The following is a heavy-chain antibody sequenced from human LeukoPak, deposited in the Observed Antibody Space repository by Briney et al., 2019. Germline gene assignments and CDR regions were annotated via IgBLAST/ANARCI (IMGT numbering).Heavy chain of an antibody. J-gene: IGHJ4*02. V-gene: IGHV3-23*01. CDR1: GFTFSSYA. CDR3: ARGYYDSSGYYSFDY. Sequence: GGSLRLSCAASGFTFSSYAMTWVRQAPGKGLEWVSIISRSGDSSYYADSVKGRFTISRDNSNSTLYLQMSSLGAEDTAVYFCARGYYDSSGYYSFDYWGQGTLVTVSS. D-gene: IGHD3-22*01. CDR2: ISRSGDSS.